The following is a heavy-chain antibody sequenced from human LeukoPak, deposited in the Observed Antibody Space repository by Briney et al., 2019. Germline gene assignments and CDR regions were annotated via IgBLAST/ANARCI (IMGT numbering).Heavy chain of an antibody. CDR3: ARGPYKYVISANPDY. V-gene: IGHV3-48*01. CDR1: EFSVGSNY. Sequence: PGGSLRLSCAASEFSVGSNYMTWVRQAPGKGLEWVSYISSIGATIYYADSVKGRFTISRDNAKNSLFLQMNSLRAEDTAVYYCARGPYKYVISANPDYWGQGTLVTVSS. J-gene: IGHJ4*02. D-gene: IGHD1-1*01. CDR2: ISSIGATI.